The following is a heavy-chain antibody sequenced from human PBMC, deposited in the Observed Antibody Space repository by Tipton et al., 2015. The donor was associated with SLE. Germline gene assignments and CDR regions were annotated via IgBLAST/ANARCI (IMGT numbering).Heavy chain of an antibody. V-gene: IGHV4-34*01. CDR1: GGSISRYY. J-gene: IGHJ3*02. Sequence: TLSLTCKVSGGSISRYYWTWIRQPPGKGLEWIGEINHSGDTNYNPSLKSRVTISVDTSKNHFSLELGSVTAADTAVYYCARGLTAETGGDAFDIWGQGTMVAVSS. D-gene: IGHD7-27*01. CDR2: INHSGDT. CDR3: ARGLTAETGGDAFDI.